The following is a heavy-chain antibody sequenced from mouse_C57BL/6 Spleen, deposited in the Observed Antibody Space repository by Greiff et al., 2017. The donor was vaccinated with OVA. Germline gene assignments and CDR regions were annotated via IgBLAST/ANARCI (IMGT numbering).Heavy chain of an antibody. CDR2: ISSGSSTI. D-gene: IGHD2-3*01. V-gene: IGHV5-17*01. CDR1: GFTFSDYG. CDR3: ARGDGYFGNYFDY. Sequence: EVKLVESGGGLVKPGGSLKLSCAASGFTFSDYGMHWVRQAPEKGLEWVAYISSGSSTIYYADTVKGRFTISRDNAKNTLFLQMTSLRSEDTAMYYCARGDGYFGNYFDYWGQGTTLTVSS. J-gene: IGHJ2*01.